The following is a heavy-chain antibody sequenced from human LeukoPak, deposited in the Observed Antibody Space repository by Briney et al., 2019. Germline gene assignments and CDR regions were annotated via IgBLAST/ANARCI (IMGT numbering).Heavy chain of an antibody. D-gene: IGHD3-10*01. J-gene: IGHJ5*02. CDR3: AKSHYA. Sequence: GGSLRLSCAASRFTFNSYAMSWVRQAPGKGLEWVSVIGGSNGITFYVGSVKGRFTISRDNSKNTLYLQMNSLRAEDTAVYYCAKSHYAWGQGTLVTVSS. CDR2: IGGSNGIT. V-gene: IGHV3-23*01. CDR1: RFTFNSYA.